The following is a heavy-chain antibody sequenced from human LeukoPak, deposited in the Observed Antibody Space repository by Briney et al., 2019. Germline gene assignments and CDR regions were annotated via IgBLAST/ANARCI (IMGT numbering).Heavy chain of an antibody. Sequence: ASVKVSCKASGYTFTSYDINWVRQATGQGLEWMGWMNPNSGNTGYAQKFQGRVTMTRNTSISTAYMELNGLRSEDTAVYYCARGFFGTVTTSPWGQGTLVTVSS. CDR3: ARGFFGTVTTSP. CDR1: GYTFTSYD. J-gene: IGHJ5*02. CDR2: MNPNSGNT. V-gene: IGHV1-8*01. D-gene: IGHD4-17*01.